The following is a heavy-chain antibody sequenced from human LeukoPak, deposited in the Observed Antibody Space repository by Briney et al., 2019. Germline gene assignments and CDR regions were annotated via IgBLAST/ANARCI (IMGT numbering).Heavy chain of an antibody. D-gene: IGHD3-16*02. Sequence: GGSLRLSCAASGFTFSSYAMSWVRQAPGKGLEGVSAISGSGGSTYYADSVKGRFTISRDNSKNTLYLQMNSLRAEDTAVYYCAKVVMITFGGVIAPFDYWGQGTLVTVSS. CDR1: GFTFSSYA. CDR2: ISGSGGST. V-gene: IGHV3-23*01. J-gene: IGHJ4*02. CDR3: AKVVMITFGGVIAPFDY.